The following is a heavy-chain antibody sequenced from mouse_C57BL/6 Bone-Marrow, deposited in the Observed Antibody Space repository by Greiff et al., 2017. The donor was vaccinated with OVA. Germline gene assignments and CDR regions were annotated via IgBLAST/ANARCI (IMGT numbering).Heavy chain of an antibody. J-gene: IGHJ4*01. Sequence: QVQLQQSGAELVKPGASVKMSCKASGYTFTSYWITWVKQRPGQGLEWIGDIYPVSGSTNYNEKFKSKATLTVDQTSSTAYMQLSSLTSEDSAVYYCARDGDYHYYAMDYWGQGTSVTVSS. CDR2: IYPVSGST. CDR3: ARDGDYHYYAMDY. V-gene: IGHV1-55*01. D-gene: IGHD2-4*01. CDR1: GYTFTSYW.